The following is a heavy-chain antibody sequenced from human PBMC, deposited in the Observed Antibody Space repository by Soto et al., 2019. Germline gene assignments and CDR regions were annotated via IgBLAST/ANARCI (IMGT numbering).Heavy chain of an antibody. D-gene: IGHD3-3*01. J-gene: IGHJ4*02. Sequence: SETLSLTCAVYGGSFSGYYWTWILQPPWEGLEWIGEINHSGGTSYNPSLKSRVTISVDTSKNQFSLKLSSVTAADTAVYYCARVLRSGDYFDYWGQGTLVTVSS. CDR3: ARVLRSGDYFDY. V-gene: IGHV4-34*01. CDR2: INHSGGT. CDR1: GGSFSGYY.